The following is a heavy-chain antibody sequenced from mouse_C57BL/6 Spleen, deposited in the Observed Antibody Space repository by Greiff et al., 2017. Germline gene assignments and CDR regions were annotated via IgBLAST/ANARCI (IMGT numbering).Heavy chain of an antibody. J-gene: IGHJ4*01. Sequence: QVQLQQPGAELVMPGASVKLSCKASGYTFTSYWMHWVKQRPGQGLEWIGEIDPSDSYTNYNQKFNGKSTLTVDKSSSTAYMQLSSLTSEDSAVYYCARGGYYAMDYWGQGTSVTVSS. CDR1: GYTFTSYW. CDR2: IDPSDSYT. V-gene: IGHV1-69*01. CDR3: ARGGYYAMDY.